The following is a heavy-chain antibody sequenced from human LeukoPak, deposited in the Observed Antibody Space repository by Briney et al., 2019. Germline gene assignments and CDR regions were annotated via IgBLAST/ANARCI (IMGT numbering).Heavy chain of an antibody. Sequence: GGSLRLSCAASGFTFSSYAMSWVRQAPGKGLEWVSAISGSGGSTYYADSVKGRFTISRDNSKNTLYLQMNSLRAEDTAVYYCAKAPADRFGELRVFDYWGQGTLVTVSS. D-gene: IGHD3-10*01. CDR2: ISGSGGST. CDR1: GFTFSSYA. J-gene: IGHJ4*02. CDR3: AKAPADRFGELRVFDY. V-gene: IGHV3-23*01.